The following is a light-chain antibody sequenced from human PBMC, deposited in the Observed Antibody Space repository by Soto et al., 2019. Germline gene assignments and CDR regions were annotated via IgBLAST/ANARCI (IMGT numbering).Light chain of an antibody. J-gene: IGLJ2*01. CDR3: CSYAGSYTV. V-gene: IGLV2-11*01. Sequence: QSALTQPRSVSGSPGQSVTISCTGTSSDVGGYNYVSWYQQHPGKAPKLMIYDVSKRPSGVPDRFSGSKSGNTASLTISGLQDEDEADYYCCSYAGSYTVFGGGTKLTVL. CDR2: DVS. CDR1: SSDVGGYNY.